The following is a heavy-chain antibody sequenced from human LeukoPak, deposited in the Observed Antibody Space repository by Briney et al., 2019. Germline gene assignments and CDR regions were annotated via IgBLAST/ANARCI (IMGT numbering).Heavy chain of an antibody. V-gene: IGHV3-30*04. J-gene: IGHJ4*02. CDR2: ISHDGSNE. CDR3: ARVIGTDGYLYYFDY. Sequence: GGSLRLSCAASGFTFSRHAMHWVRQAPGKGLEWVAVISHDGSNEYYADSVKGRFTISRDNSKNTLYLQVNSLRGEDAAVYFCARVIGTDGYLYYFDYWGQGTLVTGSS. CDR1: GFTFSRHA. D-gene: IGHD5-24*01.